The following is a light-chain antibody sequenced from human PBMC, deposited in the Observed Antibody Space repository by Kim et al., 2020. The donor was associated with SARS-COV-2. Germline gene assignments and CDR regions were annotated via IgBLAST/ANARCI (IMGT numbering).Light chain of an antibody. CDR1: QSISSW. Sequence: ASVGDRVTITCRASQSISSWLAWYQQKPGKAPKVLIYKASSLESGVPSRFSGSGSGTEFTLTISSLQPDDFATYYCKHYNSYPLTFGQGTKVDIK. CDR2: KAS. CDR3: KHYNSYPLT. V-gene: IGKV1-5*03. J-gene: IGKJ1*01.